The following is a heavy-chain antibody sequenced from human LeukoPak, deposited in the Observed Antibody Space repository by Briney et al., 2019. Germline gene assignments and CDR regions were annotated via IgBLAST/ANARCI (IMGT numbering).Heavy chain of an antibody. D-gene: IGHD3-22*01. CDR2: ICYDGSNK. V-gene: IGHV3-33*06. CDR1: GFTFSSYG. CDR3: AKDYYYYSSGYGDAFDI. Sequence: HSGGYLRLSCAAPGFTFSSYGMHWVCQASGKGLELVGVICYDGSNKYYAESVKGLFTISRDNSKNTLYLQMNSLRAEDTAVYYCAKDYYYYSSGYGDAFDIWGQGTMVTVSS. J-gene: IGHJ3*02.